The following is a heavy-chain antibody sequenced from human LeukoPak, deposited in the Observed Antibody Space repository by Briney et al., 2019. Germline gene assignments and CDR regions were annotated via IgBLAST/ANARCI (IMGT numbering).Heavy chain of an antibody. V-gene: IGHV1-2*02. CDR1: GYTFTGYY. CDR2: INPNSGGT. J-gene: IGHJ4*02. D-gene: IGHD1-26*01. CDR3: AREKLVGAPKLLDY. Sequence: ASVKVSCKASGYTFTGYYLHWVGQAPGQGLEWMGWINPNSGGTNYAQKFQGRVTMTRETSISTVHMELSRLRSDDTAVYFCAREKLVGAPKLLDYWGQGTLVTVSS.